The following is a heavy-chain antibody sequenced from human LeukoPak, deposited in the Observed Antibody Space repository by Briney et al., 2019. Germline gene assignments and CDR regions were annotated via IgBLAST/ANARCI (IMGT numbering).Heavy chain of an antibody. D-gene: IGHD4-17*01. CDR3: ARLPITVTMGMGGY. CDR2: IYYSGST. Sequence: PSETLSHTCTVSGGSISSSSYYWGWIRQPPGKGLEWFGSIYYSGSTYYNPSLKSRVTISVDTSKNQFSLKLSSVTAADTAVYYCARLPITVTMGMGGYWGQGTLVTVSS. CDR1: GGSISSSSYY. J-gene: IGHJ4*02. V-gene: IGHV4-39*01.